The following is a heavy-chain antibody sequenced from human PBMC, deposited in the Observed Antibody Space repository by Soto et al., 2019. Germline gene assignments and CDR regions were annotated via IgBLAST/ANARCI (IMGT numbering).Heavy chain of an antibody. Sequence: SETLSLTCAVSGGSISSSNWWSWVRQPPGKGLEWIGEIYHSGSTNYNPSLKSRVTISVDKSKNQFSLKLSSVTAADTAVYYCARVWGGGYDYFSNYYYGMDVWGQGTTVTVSS. CDR2: IYHSGST. V-gene: IGHV4-4*02. D-gene: IGHD5-12*01. CDR1: GGSISSSNW. CDR3: ARVWGGGYDYFSNYYYGMDV. J-gene: IGHJ6*02.